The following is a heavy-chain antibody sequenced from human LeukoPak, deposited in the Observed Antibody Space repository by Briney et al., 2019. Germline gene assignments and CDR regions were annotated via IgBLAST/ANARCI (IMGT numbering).Heavy chain of an antibody. J-gene: IGHJ6*04. V-gene: IGHV4-61*01. CDR1: GVPVSSGSYY. CDR2: IYYSGRT. CDR3: ARALYFDWFNRNYYGMDV. Sequence: KPSETLSLTCTVSGVPVSSGSYYWSWMRQPPEKGLEWSVYIYYSGRTNYNPSLKSRVTISVDTSKNQFSLKLSSVTAADTAVYYCARALYFDWFNRNYYGMDVWGKGTTVTVSS. D-gene: IGHD3-9*01.